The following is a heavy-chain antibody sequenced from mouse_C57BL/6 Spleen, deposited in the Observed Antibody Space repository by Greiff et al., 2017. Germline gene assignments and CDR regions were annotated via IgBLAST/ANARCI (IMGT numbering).Heavy chain of an antibody. CDR3: AREGVYYGYDRAFAY. V-gene: IGHV1-53*01. D-gene: IGHD2-2*01. CDR1: GYTFTSYW. CDR2: INPSNGGT. J-gene: IGHJ3*01. Sequence: QVQLQQPGTELVKPGASVKLSCKASGYTFTSYWMHWVKQRPGQGLEWIGNINPSNGGTNYNEKFKSKATLTVDKSSSTAYMQLSSLTSEDSAVYYCAREGVYYGYDRAFAYWGQGTLVTVSA.